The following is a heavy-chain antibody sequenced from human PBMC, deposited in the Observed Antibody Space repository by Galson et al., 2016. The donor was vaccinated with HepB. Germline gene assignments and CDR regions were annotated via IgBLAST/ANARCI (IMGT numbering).Heavy chain of an antibody. CDR1: GFTFSSYT. CDR3: ARALFGSGSYWCMDV. V-gene: IGHV3-48*02. D-gene: IGHD3-10*01. CDR2: ISSTSSTI. J-gene: IGHJ6*02. Sequence: SLRLSCAASGFTFSSYTMNWVRQAPGKGLEWVSYISSTSSTIYYADSVKGRFTISRDNAKNSLYLLMNSLRDEDTAVYYYARALFGSGSYWCMDVWGQGTTVTVSS.